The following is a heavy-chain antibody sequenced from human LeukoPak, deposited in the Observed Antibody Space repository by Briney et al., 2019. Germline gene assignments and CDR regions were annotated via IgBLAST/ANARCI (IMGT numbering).Heavy chain of an antibody. J-gene: IGHJ4*02. V-gene: IGHV3-30-3*01. CDR2: ISYDGSNK. Sequence: GGSLRLSCAASGFTFSSYAMHWVRQAPGKGLEWVAVISYDGSNKYYADSVKGRFTISRDNSKNTLYLQMSSLRAEDTAVYYCARTSGATTWGPFDYWGQGTLVTVSS. CDR1: GFTFSSYA. D-gene: IGHD1-26*01. CDR3: ARTSGATTWGPFDY.